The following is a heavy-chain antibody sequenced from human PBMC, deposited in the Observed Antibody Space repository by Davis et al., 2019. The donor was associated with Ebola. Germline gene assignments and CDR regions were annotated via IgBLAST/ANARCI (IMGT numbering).Heavy chain of an antibody. CDR1: GFTFSSYS. CDR3: ARDKWELLSAFDI. V-gene: IGHV3-21*01. J-gene: IGHJ3*02. D-gene: IGHD1-26*01. CDR2: ISSSSSYI. Sequence: GESLKISCAASGFTFSSYSMNWVRQAPGKGLEWVSSISSSSSYIYYADSVKGRFTISRDNAKNSLYLQMNSLRAEDTAVYYCARDKWELLSAFDIWGQGTMVTVSS.